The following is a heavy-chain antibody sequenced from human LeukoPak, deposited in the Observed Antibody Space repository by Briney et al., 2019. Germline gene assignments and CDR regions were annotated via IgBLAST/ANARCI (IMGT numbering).Heavy chain of an antibody. CDR2: ISWNSGSI. J-gene: IGHJ6*02. D-gene: IGHD3-3*01. CDR1: GFTFDDYA. V-gene: IGHV3-9*01. Sequence: GGSLRLSCAASGFTFDDYAMHWVRQAPGKGLEWVSGISWNSGSIGYADSVKGRFTISRDNAKNSLYLQMNSLRAEDTALYYCAKDLGKYDFWSGYYTYYYYGMDVWGQGTTVTVSS. CDR3: AKDLGKYDFWSGYYTYYYYGMDV.